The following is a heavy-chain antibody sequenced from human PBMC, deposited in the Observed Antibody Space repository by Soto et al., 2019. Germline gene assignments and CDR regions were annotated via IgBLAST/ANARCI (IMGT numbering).Heavy chain of an antibody. D-gene: IGHD3-22*01. CDR1: GFSLSTSGMC. J-gene: IGHJ6*02. CDR2: IDWDDDK. Sequence: SGPTLVNPTQTLTLTCTFSGFSLSTSGMCVSWIRQPPGKALEWLARIDWDDDKYYSTSLKTRLTISKDTSKNQVVLTMTNMDPVDTATYYCARAYDSSGYFVYYSSSSGMDAWCLENALTISS. V-gene: IGHV2-70*11. CDR3: ARAYDSSGYFVYYSSSSGMDA.